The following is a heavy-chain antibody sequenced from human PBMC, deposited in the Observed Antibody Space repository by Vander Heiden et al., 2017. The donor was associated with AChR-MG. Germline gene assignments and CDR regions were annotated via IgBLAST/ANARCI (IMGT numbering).Heavy chain of an antibody. J-gene: IGHJ6*03. CDR1: SSVRCNY. V-gene: IGHV3-53*01. D-gene: IGHD5-18*01. CDR2: IYRGGTI. Sequence: SSVRCNYMSWVRQAPGKGLEWVSTIYRGGTIYYADSVKGRFTISRDNSKNTLYLQMSSLRAEDTAVYYCARGVGSYGFYYYYMDVWGKGTTVTVSS. CDR3: ARGVGSYGFYYYYMDV.